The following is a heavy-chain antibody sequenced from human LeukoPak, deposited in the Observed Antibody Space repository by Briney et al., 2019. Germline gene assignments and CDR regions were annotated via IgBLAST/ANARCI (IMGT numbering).Heavy chain of an antibody. CDR2: ISSSSSYI. CDR3: ARDIVVVPATMESAFDI. CDR1: GFVFRSYA. D-gene: IGHD2-2*01. J-gene: IGHJ3*02. Sequence: GGSLRLSCAASGFVFRSYAMHWVRQAPGKGLEWVSSISSSSSYIYYADSVKGRFTISRDNAKNSLYLQMNSLRAEDTAVYYCARDIVVVPATMESAFDIWGQGTMVTVSS. V-gene: IGHV3-21*01.